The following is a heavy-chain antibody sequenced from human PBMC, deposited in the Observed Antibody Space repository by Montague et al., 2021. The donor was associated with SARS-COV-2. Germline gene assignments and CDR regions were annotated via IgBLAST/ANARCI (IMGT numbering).Heavy chain of an antibody. CDR3: ARGWAFDH. Sequence: SETLSLTCTVSGGSTASHYWNWILQSPGKRPEWIVYVYYNGDTKYNPSLQSRVNISIDTSENQFSLRLNSVTAADTAVYFCARGWAFDHWGQGRLVTVSS. D-gene: IGHD6-19*01. CDR2: VYYNGDT. CDR1: GGSTASHY. J-gene: IGHJ3*01. V-gene: IGHV4-59*08.